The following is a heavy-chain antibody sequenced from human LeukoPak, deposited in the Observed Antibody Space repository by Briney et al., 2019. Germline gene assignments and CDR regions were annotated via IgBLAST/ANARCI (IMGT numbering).Heavy chain of an antibody. CDR3: ARQGESGNYFDY. CDR2: IYPGDFDT. D-gene: IGHD3-16*01. J-gene: IGHJ4*02. Sequence: ESLQISCQASGYSFTNYWIAWVRQLPGKGLEWMGIIYPGDFDTRYRPSLQGQVTISADKSINTAYLQWTSLKASDTAMYYCARQGESGNYFDYWGQGTLVTVSS. V-gene: IGHV5-51*01. CDR1: GYSFTNYW.